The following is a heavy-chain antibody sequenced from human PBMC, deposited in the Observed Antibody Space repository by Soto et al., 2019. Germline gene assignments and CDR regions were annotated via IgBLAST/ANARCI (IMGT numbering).Heavy chain of an antibody. V-gene: IGHV4-34*01. Sequence: SETLSLTCAVYGGSFSGYYWSWIRQPPGKGLEWIGEINHSGSTNYNPSLKSRVTISVDTSKNQFSLKLSSVTAADTAVYYCARAGPRTTIFGVVIVSAVWFDPWGQGTLVTVSS. CDR1: GGSFSGYY. CDR2: INHSGST. J-gene: IGHJ5*02. CDR3: ARAGPRTTIFGVVIVSAVWFDP. D-gene: IGHD3-3*01.